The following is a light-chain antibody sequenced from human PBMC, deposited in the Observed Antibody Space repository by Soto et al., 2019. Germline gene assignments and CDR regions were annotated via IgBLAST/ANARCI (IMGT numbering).Light chain of an antibody. CDR3: QHYTDSRT. CDR2: GVS. V-gene: IGKV3-20*01. Sequence: PGERATLSCRASQSISSSYFAWYQQKPGQAPRLLVYGVSSRATDVPDRFSGSGSGTDFTLTISRLEPEDFAVYYCQHYTDSRTFGQGTKVDIK. J-gene: IGKJ1*01. CDR1: QSISSSY.